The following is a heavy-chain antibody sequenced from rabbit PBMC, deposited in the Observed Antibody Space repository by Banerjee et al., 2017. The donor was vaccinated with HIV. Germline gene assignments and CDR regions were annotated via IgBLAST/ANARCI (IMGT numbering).Heavy chain of an antibody. J-gene: IGHJ3*01. CDR2: IDPIFGST. CDR3: ARDGSNEDYGDLDL. CDR1: GFSLSSYS. D-gene: IGHD2-1*01. V-gene: IGHV1S7*01. Sequence: QLKESGGGLVQPGGSLKLSCKASGFSLSSYSMSWVRQAPGKGLEWIGYIDPIFGSTYYASWVNGRFTISSHNAQNTLYLQMTSLTAADTATYFCARDGSNEDYGDLDLWGQGTLVTVS.